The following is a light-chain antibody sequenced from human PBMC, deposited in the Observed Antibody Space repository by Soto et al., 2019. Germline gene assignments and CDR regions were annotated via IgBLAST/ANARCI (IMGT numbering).Light chain of an antibody. V-gene: IGKV3-20*01. Sequence: LTQSPGSLSLSPGESATLPCTSSQTVSITYLTWYQQKPGQAPRLLIFGASKRATGIPDRFSGSGSGTDFTLTISRLEPEDFAVYYCQQYGSSPRTFGQGTKVDIK. CDR1: QTVSITY. CDR3: QQYGSSPRT. CDR2: GAS. J-gene: IGKJ1*01.